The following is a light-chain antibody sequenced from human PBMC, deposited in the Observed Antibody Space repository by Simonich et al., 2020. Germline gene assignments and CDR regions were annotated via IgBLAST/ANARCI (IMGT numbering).Light chain of an antibody. J-gene: IGKJ2*01. V-gene: IGKV4-1*01. CDR3: QQYYSTPYT. Sequence: DIVMTQSPDSLAVSLGERATINCNSTQSFLYSSNNKNYLTWYQQKQVQPPKLLIYWASTRESGVPDRFSGSGSGTDFTLSISSLQAEDVAVYYCQQYYSTPYTFGQGTKLEIK. CDR2: WAS. CDR1: QSFLYSSNNKNY.